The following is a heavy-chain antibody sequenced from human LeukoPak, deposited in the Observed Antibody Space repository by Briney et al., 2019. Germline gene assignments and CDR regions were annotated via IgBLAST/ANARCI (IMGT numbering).Heavy chain of an antibody. Sequence: PSETLSLTCTVSGGSISSYYWSWIRQPPGKGLEWIGYIYYSGSTNYNPSLKSRVTISVDTSKNQFSLKLSSVTAADTAVYYCAREGAKRWLQVYSYWGQGTLVTVSS. D-gene: IGHD5-24*01. J-gene: IGHJ4*02. CDR3: AREGAKRWLQVYSY. CDR2: IYYSGST. CDR1: GGSISSYY. V-gene: IGHV4-59*01.